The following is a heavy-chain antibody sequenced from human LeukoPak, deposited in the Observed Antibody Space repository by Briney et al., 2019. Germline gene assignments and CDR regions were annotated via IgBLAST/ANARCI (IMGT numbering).Heavy chain of an antibody. Sequence: GGSLRLSCAASGFTFSSYSMSWVRQAPGKGLEWVSVIYSGGDTYYADSVKGRFTISRDNSKNTLYLQMNSLRVEDTAVYYCARDPGYDYGYDYWGQGTLVTVSS. CDR3: ARDPGYDYGYDY. J-gene: IGHJ4*02. CDR2: IYSGGDT. D-gene: IGHD5-18*01. V-gene: IGHV3-53*01. CDR1: GFTFSSYS.